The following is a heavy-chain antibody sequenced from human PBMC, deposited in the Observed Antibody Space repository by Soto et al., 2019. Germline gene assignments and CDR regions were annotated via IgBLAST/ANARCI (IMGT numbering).Heavy chain of an antibody. CDR3: ARQFPSDNYGNRLDP. V-gene: IGHV3-53*01. D-gene: IGHD4-17*01. CDR1: GFNVNSSY. J-gene: IGHJ5*02. CDR2: ISSGGTT. Sequence: EVQVVESGGGLIQPGGSLRLSCAASGFNVNSSYMTRIRQAPGKGLQWVADISSGGTTKYSDSVRGRFSISRDMSKNTLYLQMNSLRVEDTAIYSCARQFPSDNYGNRLDPWGQGTLVTVSA.